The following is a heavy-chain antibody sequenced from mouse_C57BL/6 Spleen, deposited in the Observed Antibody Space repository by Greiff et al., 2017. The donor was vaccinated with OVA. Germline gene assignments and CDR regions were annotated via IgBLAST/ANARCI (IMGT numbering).Heavy chain of an antibody. CDR2: IDPEDGDT. D-gene: IGHD3-2*02. V-gene: IGHV14-1*01. CDR3: TTGSSGYLTWFAY. Sequence: DVKLQESGAELVRPGASVKLSCTASGFNIKDYYMHWVKQRPEQGLEWIGRIDPEDGDTEYAPKFQGKATMTADTSSNTAYLQLSSLTSEDTAVYYCTTGSSGYLTWFAYWGQGTLVTVSA. CDR1: GFNIKDYY. J-gene: IGHJ3*01.